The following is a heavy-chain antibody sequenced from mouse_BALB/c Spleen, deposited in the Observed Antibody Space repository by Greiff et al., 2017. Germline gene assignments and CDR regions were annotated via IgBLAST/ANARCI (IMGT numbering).Heavy chain of an antibody. CDR3: TRFAGAMDY. Sequence: LQQPGSELVRPGASVKLSCKASGYTFTSYWMHWVKQRPGQGLEWIGNIYPGSGSTNYDDKFKSKATLTVDTSSSTAYMQLSSLTSEDSAVYYCTRFAGAMDYWGQGTSVTVSS. V-gene: IGHV1S22*01. CDR2: IYPGSGST. CDR1: GYTFTSYW. J-gene: IGHJ4*01.